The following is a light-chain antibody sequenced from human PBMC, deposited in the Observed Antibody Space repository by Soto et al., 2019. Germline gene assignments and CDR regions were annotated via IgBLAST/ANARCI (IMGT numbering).Light chain of an antibody. CDR3: QQYGSSGT. CDR1: QSLRTY. Sequence: IVLTQSPATRSLSPGERATLSGRASQSLRTYLAWYQQKPGQAPRLLIYGASNRATGIPDRFSGSGSGTDYTLTISRLEPEDFAVYYCQQYGSSGTFGQGTKVDIK. V-gene: IGKV3-20*01. J-gene: IGKJ1*01. CDR2: GAS.